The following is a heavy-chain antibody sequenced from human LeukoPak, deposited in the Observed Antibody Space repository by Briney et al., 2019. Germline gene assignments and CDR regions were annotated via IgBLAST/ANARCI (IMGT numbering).Heavy chain of an antibody. CDR2: LNPNSGNT. V-gene: IGHV1-8*01. CDR3: ARGPTLTGSYNFDY. Sequence: ASVKVSCKASGYTFTSYDINWVRQATGQGLEWMGRLNPNSGNTGYAQKFQGRVSMTRNTSISTAYMELSSLKSEDTAVYYCARGPTLTGSYNFDYWGQGTLVTVSS. D-gene: IGHD1-26*01. J-gene: IGHJ4*02. CDR1: GYTFTSYD.